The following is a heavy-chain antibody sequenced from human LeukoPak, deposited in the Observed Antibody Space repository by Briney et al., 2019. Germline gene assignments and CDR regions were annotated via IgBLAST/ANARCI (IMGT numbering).Heavy chain of an antibody. D-gene: IGHD3-22*01. J-gene: IGHJ4*02. V-gene: IGHV4-39*07. Sequence: PGGSLRLSRAASGFTFSSYSMNWVREAPGKGLEWIGSIYYSGSTYYTPSLKSRVTIYVDTPKNQFSPNLSSVSAAHTGVYYCARVSMIVVVINYFDYWGQGTLVTVSS. CDR3: ARVSMIVVVINYFDY. CDR2: IYYSGST. CDR1: GFTFSSYS.